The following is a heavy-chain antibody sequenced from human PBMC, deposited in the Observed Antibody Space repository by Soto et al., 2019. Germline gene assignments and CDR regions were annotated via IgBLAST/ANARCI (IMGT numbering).Heavy chain of an antibody. CDR3: ARVPVAVAATEDYYGLDV. D-gene: IGHD2-15*01. CDR1: GVSITSYY. J-gene: IGHJ6*02. Sequence: PSETLSLTCSVSGVSITSYYWSWIRQSAGGGLEWMGRINTDGLSTYSPSFKSRLTMSLDTSKNQVSLRLISATAADTAVYFCARVPVAVAATEDYYGLDVWGQGTTVTVSS. CDR2: INTDGLS. V-gene: IGHV4-4*07.